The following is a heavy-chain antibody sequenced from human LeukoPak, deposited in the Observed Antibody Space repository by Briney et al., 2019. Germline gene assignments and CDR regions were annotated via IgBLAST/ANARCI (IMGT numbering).Heavy chain of an antibody. D-gene: IGHD3-22*01. CDR3: AREVTHYYDSSGYYSYFDY. CDR1: GFTFSSYW. Sequence: GGSLRLSCAASGFTFSSYWMSWVRQAPGKGLEWVANIKQDGSEKYYVDSVKGRFTISRDNAKNSLYLQMNSLRAEDTAVYYCAREVTHYYDSSGYYSYFDYWGQGTLATVSS. J-gene: IGHJ4*02. CDR2: IKQDGSEK. V-gene: IGHV3-7*03.